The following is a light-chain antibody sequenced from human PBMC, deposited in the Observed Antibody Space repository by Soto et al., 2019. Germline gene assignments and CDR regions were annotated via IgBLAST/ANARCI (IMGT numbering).Light chain of an antibody. CDR1: QSVNSN. CDR2: DAS. J-gene: IGKJ4*01. Sequence: EIVLTQSPATLSLSPGERATLSCRASQSVNSNLAWYQHKPGQAPRLLIYDASNMATGIPARFSGIGSGTDFTLTISSVEPEDVAVYYCQERINWRLTFGGGTKVEIK. V-gene: IGKV3-11*01. CDR3: QERINWRLT.